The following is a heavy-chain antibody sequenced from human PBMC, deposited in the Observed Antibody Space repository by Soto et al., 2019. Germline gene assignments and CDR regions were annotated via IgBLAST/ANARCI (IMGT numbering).Heavy chain of an antibody. CDR2: IGTDGNT. J-gene: IGHJ4*01. CDR1: GFTFNSYA. V-gene: IGHV3-23*01. D-gene: IGHD2-2*01. Sequence: GSLRLSCAASGFTFNSYAINWVRQAPGKGLAWISAIGTDGNTYYANSVNGRFTISRANSRTTLYLQMNSMRVEDTALYYCVRKYPGTRPFDYWGQGTLVTVYS. CDR3: VRKYPGTRPFDY.